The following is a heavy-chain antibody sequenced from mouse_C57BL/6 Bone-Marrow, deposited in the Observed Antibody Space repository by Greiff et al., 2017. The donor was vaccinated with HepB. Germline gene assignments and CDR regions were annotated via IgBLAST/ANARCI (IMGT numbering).Heavy chain of an antibody. V-gene: IGHV5-12*01. CDR2: ISNGGGST. CDR1: GFTFSDYY. D-gene: IGHD1-1*01. Sequence: EVMLVESGGGLVQPGGSLKLSCAASGFTFSDYYMYWVRQTPEKRLEWVAYISNGGGSTYYPDTVKGRFTISRDNAKNTLYLQMSRLKSEDTAMYDCARHTPYYGSFYAMDYWGQGTSVTVSS. J-gene: IGHJ4*01. CDR3: ARHTPYYGSFYAMDY.